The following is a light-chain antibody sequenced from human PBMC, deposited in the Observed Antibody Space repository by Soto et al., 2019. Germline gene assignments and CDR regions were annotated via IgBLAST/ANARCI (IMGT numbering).Light chain of an antibody. CDR3: LQDYNYPWT. CDR1: QGLKF. J-gene: IGKJ1*01. Sequence: IQMTQSPSSMSASVGDTVTIPCRASQGLKFLACYQQKPGKAPKLLIYAASSLQSGVPSRFSGSGSGTDFTLTISSLQPEDFATYYCLQDYNYPWTFGQGTKVDIK. CDR2: AAS. V-gene: IGKV1-6*01.